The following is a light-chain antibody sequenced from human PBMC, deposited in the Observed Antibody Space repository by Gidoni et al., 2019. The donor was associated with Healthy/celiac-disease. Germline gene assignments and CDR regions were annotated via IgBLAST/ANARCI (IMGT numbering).Light chain of an antibody. Sequence: EIVLIQSPATLSLSPGERATLSCRASQSVSSYLAWYQQKPGQAPRLLIYDASNRATGIPARFSDSGSGTDFTLTISSLEPEDFAVYYCQQRSNWPLITFGQGTRLEIK. CDR1: QSVSSY. V-gene: IGKV3-11*01. J-gene: IGKJ5*01. CDR2: DAS. CDR3: QQRSNWPLIT.